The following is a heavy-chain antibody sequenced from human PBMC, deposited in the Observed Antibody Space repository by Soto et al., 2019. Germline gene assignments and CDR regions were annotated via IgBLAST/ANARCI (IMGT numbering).Heavy chain of an antibody. CDR1: GYTFTSYG. D-gene: IGHD3-3*01. CDR2: ISAYNGNT. Sequence: QVQLVQSGAEVKKPGASVKVSCKASGYTFTSYGISWVRQAPGQGLEWMGWISAYNGNTNYAQKLQGRVTRTTDTATSTAYREERSLRSEERVVYYWGRVGAKRGIFGVVIIGYFDYWGQGTLVTVSS. V-gene: IGHV1-18*01. J-gene: IGHJ4*02. CDR3: GRVGAKRGIFGVVIIGYFDY.